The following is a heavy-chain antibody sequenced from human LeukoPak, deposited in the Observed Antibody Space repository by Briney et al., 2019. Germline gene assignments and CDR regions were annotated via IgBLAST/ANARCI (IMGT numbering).Heavy chain of an antibody. V-gene: IGHV3-30*18. J-gene: IGHJ6*02. D-gene: IGHD3-3*01. CDR1: GFTFSSYG. CDR3: AKDLILYYDFWSGYSAKPWDGTGYGMDV. CDR2: ISYDGSNK. Sequence: GGSLRLCCAASGFTFSSYGMHWVRQAPGKGLEWVAVISYDGSNKYYADSVKGRFTISRDNSKNTLYLQMNSLRAEDTAVYYCAKDLILYYDFWSGYSAKPWDGTGYGMDVWGQGTTVTVSS.